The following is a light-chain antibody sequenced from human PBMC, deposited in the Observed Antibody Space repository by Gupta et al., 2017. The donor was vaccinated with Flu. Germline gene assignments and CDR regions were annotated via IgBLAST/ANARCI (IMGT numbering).Light chain of an antibody. J-gene: IGKJ2*01. CDR3: QQYNSYPYT. CDR1: QSISSW. Sequence: PSNLSASVGDRVTITCRASQSISSWLAWYQQKPGKAPNLLIYKASSLETGVPSRFSGSGSGTEFTLTISSLQPDDFATYYCQQYNSYPYTFGQGTKLEIK. CDR2: KAS. V-gene: IGKV1-5*03.